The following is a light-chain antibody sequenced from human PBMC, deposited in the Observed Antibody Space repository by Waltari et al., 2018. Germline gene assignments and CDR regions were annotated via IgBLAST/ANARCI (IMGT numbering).Light chain of an antibody. CDR2: DDR. Sequence: SSVLTQPPSVSVAPGQTARITCGGNNIGSKRVHWYQQQQGRAPVLVVYDDRDRPSGIPERFSGSNSGNTATLTISRVEDGDEADYYCQVWDSSSDHYVFGTGTKVTVL. J-gene: IGLJ1*01. CDR1: NIGSKR. CDR3: QVWDSSSDHYV. V-gene: IGLV3-21*02.